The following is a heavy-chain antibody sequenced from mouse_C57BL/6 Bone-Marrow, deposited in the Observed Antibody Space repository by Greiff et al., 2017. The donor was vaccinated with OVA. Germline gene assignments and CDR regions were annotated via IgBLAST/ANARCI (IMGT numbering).Heavy chain of an antibody. J-gene: IGHJ2*01. V-gene: IGHV1-55*01. CDR2: IYPGSGST. CDR1: GYTFTSYW. Sequence: QVQLQQSGAQLVKPGASVKMSCKASGYTFTSYWITWVKQRPGQGLEWIGDIYPGSGSTNYNEKFKSKATLTVDTSSSTAYMQLSSLTSEDSAVYYCAREFITKGYWGQGTTLTVSS. D-gene: IGHD1-1*01. CDR3: AREFITKGY.